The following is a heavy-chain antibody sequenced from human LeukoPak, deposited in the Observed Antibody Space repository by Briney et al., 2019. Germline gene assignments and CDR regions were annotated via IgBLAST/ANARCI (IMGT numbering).Heavy chain of an antibody. V-gene: IGHV3-23*01. CDR2: IGYSGGNT. J-gene: IGHJ4*02. CDR1: GFTFSSYG. CDR3: AKGSYRTSSVCSGDY. Sequence: GGSLRLSCAASGFTFSSYGMNWVRQAPGKGLEWVSGIGYSGGNTYYADSVKGRLTISRDNSKNTLYLQMNSLRPEDTAVYYCAKGSYRTSSVCSGDYWGQGTLVIVSS. D-gene: IGHD1-26*01.